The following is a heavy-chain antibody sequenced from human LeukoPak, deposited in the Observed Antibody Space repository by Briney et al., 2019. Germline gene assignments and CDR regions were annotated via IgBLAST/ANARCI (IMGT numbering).Heavy chain of an antibody. CDR2: IYYSGST. V-gene: IGHV4-59*01. CDR3: ARDLRFLEHYMDV. CDR1: GGSFSGYY. Sequence: PSETLSLTCAVYGGSFSGYYWSWIRQPPGKGLEWIGYIYYSGSTNYNPSLKSRVTISVDTSKNQFSLKLSSVTAADTAVYYCARDLRFLEHYMDVWGKGTTVTVSS. J-gene: IGHJ6*03. D-gene: IGHD3-3*01.